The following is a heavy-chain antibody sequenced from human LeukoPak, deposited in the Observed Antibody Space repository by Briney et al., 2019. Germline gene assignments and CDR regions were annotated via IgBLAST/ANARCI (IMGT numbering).Heavy chain of an antibody. CDR1: GYTFTSYD. CDR2: MNPNSGNT. J-gene: IGHJ6*03. V-gene: IGHV1-8*01. D-gene: IGHD2-2*01. CDR3: ATWGIVVVPAAIYYYYYMDV. Sequence: ASVKVSCKASGYTFTSYDINWVRQANGQGLEWMGWMNPNSGNTGYAQKFQGRVTMTRNTSISTAYMELSSLRSEDTAVYYCATWGIVVVPAAIYYYYYMDVWGKGTTVTVSS.